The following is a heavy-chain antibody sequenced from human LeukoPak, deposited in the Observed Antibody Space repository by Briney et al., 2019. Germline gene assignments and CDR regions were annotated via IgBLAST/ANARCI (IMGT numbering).Heavy chain of an antibody. CDR1: GFTFSNYW. CDR3: ARGDDFSGDY. CDR2: IHPEGNEK. V-gene: IGHV3-7*04. Sequence: GGSLRLSWAASGFTFSNYWMSWVRQAPGRGLEWVANIHPEGNEKYHVDSVKGRFTISRDNTKNSLFLQMHGLRVEDTAVYYCARGDDFSGDYWGQGTLVTVSS. J-gene: IGHJ4*02. D-gene: IGHD2-21*02.